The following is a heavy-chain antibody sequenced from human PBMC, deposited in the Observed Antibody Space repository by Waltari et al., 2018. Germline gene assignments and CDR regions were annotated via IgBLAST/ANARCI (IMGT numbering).Heavy chain of an antibody. CDR3: ASEPNGSGIGNWFDP. D-gene: IGHD3-10*01. J-gene: IGHJ5*02. V-gene: IGHV4-38-2*02. CDR1: GYSISSGYY. CDR2: IYHSGST. Sequence: QVRLQESGPGLVKPSETLSLTCTVSGYSISSGYYWGWIRQPPGKGLEWIGSIYHSGSTYYNPSLKSRVTISVDTSKNQFSLKLSSVTAADTAVYYCASEPNGSGIGNWFDPWGQGTLVTVSS.